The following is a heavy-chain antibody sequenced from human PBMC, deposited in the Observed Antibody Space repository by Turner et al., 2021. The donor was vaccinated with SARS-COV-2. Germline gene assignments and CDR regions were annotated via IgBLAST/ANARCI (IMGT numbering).Heavy chain of an antibody. D-gene: IGHD6-13*01. CDR1: GFTFSRYG. V-gene: IGHV3-30*18. Sequence: QVQLVESGGGVVQPGRSLRLSCAASGFTFSRYGMHWVRQASGKGLEWVAVISYDGSNKYYADSVKGRFTISRDNSKNTLYLQMNSLRAEDTAVYYCAKDLGQLDWFDPWGQGTLVTVS. J-gene: IGHJ5*02. CDR3: AKDLGQLDWFDP. CDR2: ISYDGSNK.